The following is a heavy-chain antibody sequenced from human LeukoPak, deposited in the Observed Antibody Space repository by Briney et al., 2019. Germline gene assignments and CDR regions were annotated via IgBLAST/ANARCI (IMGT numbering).Heavy chain of an antibody. V-gene: IGHV1-8*01. CDR3: ARAPGVSAARNYYYYMDV. J-gene: IGHJ6*03. Sequence: GASVKVSCKASGYTFTSYDINWVRQATGQGLEWMGWMNPNSGNTGYAQKFQGRVTMTRNTSISTAYMELSSLRSEDTAVYYCARAPGVSAARNYYYYMDVWGKGTTVTVSS. D-gene: IGHD2-2*01. CDR2: MNPNSGNT. CDR1: GYTFTSYD.